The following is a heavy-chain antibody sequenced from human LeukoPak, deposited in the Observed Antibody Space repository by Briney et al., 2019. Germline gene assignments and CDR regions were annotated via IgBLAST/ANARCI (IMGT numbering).Heavy chain of an antibody. CDR3: ARADVRFGEFHI. CDR1: GFTFSSYS. D-gene: IGHD3-10*01. Sequence: NSGGSLRLSCAASGFTFSSYSMNWVRQAPGKGLEWVSSISSSSSYIYYADSVKGRFTISRDNAKNSLYLQVNSLRAEDTAVYYCARADVRFGEFHIWGQGTMVTVSS. J-gene: IGHJ3*02. CDR2: ISSSSSYI. V-gene: IGHV3-21*01.